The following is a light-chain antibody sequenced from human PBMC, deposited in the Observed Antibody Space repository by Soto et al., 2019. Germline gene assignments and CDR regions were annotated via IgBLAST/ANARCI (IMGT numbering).Light chain of an antibody. V-gene: IGLV1-51*02. CDR3: GTWDSSLSAAV. CDR1: SSNIGNNY. CDR2: ENN. Sequence: QSVLXQPPSVYAAPGQKVIIFCSGSSSNIGNNYVSWYQQLPGTAPKLLIYENNKRPSGIPDRFSGSKSGTSATLGITGLQTGDEADYYCGTWDSSLSAAVFGGGTK. J-gene: IGLJ3*02.